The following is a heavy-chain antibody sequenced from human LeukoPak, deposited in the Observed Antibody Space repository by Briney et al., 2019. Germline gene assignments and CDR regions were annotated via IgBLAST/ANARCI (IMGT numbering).Heavy chain of an antibody. CDR3: ARQGCSSTSCHRAYYYYGMDV. CDR2: IYPGDSDT. V-gene: IGHV5-51*01. J-gene: IGHJ6*02. D-gene: IGHD2-2*01. Sequence: GESLQISCKGSGYSFTSYWIGWVRQLPGKGLEWMGIIYPGDSDTRYSPSFQGRVTISADKSISTAYLQWSSLKASDTAMYYCARQGCSSTSCHRAYYYYGMDVWGQGTTVTVSS. CDR1: GYSFTSYW.